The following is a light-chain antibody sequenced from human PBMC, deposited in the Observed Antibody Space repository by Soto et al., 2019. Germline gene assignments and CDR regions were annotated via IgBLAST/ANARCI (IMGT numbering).Light chain of an antibody. J-gene: IGKJ1*01. Sequence: EVVLSQSPGTLSLYKGERATLSCRASQSVSSSYLAWYQQKPGQAPRLLIYGASSRATGIPDRFSGSGSGTDFTLTISRLEPEDFAVYYCEQYGSSPRTFAQGTKVDIK. CDR3: EQYGSSPRT. CDR2: GAS. V-gene: IGKV3-20*01. CDR1: QSVSSSY.